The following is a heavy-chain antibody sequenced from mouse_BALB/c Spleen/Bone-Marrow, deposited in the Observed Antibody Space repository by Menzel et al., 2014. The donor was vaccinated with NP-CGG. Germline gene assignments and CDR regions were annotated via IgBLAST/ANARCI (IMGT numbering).Heavy chain of an antibody. Sequence: EVHLVESGGGLVQPGGSLKLSCAASGFDFSRYWMSWVRQAPGKGLEWIGEINPDSSTINYTPSLKDKFIISRDDAKNTLYLQMSKVGSEDTALYYCARLGNYGWFAYWGQGTLVTVSA. CDR3: ARLGNYGWFAY. V-gene: IGHV4-1*02. J-gene: IGHJ3*01. CDR1: GFDFSRYW. CDR2: INPDSSTI. D-gene: IGHD2-1*01.